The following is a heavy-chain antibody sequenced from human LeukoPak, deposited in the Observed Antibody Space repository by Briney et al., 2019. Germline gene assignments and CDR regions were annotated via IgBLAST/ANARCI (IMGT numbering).Heavy chain of an antibody. Sequence: PGGSLRLSCAASGFTFSSYSMNWVRQAPGKGLEWVSSISSSSSYIYYADSVKGRFTISRDNAKNSLYLQMNSLRAEDTAVYYCARGLSPLLWFGVYSNWFDPWGQGTLVTVSS. CDR3: ARGLSPLLWFGVYSNWFDP. V-gene: IGHV3-21*01. CDR2: ISSSSSYI. D-gene: IGHD3-10*01. CDR1: GFTFSSYS. J-gene: IGHJ5*02.